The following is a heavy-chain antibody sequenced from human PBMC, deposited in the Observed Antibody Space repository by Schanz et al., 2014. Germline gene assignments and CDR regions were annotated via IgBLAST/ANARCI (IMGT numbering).Heavy chain of an antibody. CDR2: IRYDGSSK. CDR3: AKEDRNHNSDYVY. V-gene: IGHV3-30*02. CDR1: GFTFTSYS. D-gene: IGHD3-22*01. Sequence: QVQLVQSGGGVVQPGGSLRLSCAASGFTFTSYSMHWVRQAPGRGLEWVAFIRYDGSSKYYADSVRGRFTISRDDSKTKLYLQMHSLRPEATAVYYCAKEDRNHNSDYVYWGQGTLVTVSS. J-gene: IGHJ4*02.